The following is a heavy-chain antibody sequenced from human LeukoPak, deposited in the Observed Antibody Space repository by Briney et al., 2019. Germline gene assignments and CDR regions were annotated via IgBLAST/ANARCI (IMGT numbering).Heavy chain of an antibody. CDR1: GYTFTGYY. Sequence: ASVKVSCKASGYTFTGYYMHWVRQAPGQGLEWMGWVNPNGGGTNYAQKFQGRVTMTRDTSISTAYMELSRLRSDDTAVYYCAREVVAVAGTDYWGQGTLVTVSS. V-gene: IGHV1-2*02. CDR3: AREVVAVAGTDY. D-gene: IGHD6-19*01. CDR2: VNPNGGGT. J-gene: IGHJ4*02.